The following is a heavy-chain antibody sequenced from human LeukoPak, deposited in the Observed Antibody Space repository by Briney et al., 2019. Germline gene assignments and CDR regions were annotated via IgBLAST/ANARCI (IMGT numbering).Heavy chain of an antibody. CDR3: ARDRCSSTSCYAPDYFDY. CDR1: GGSISSGGYY. J-gene: IGHJ4*02. V-gene: IGHV4-31*03. Sequence: SQTLSLTCTVSGGSISSGGYYWSWIRQHPGKGLEWIGYIYYSGSTYYNPSLKSRVTISVDTSKNQFSLKLSSVTAADTAVYYCARDRCSSTSCYAPDYFDYWGQGTLVTVSS. CDR2: IYYSGST. D-gene: IGHD2-2*01.